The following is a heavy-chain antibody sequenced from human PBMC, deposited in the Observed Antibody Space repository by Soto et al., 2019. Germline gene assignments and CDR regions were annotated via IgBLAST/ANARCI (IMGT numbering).Heavy chain of an antibody. CDR3: ASGGAGSGPFTWELPDH. V-gene: IGHV1-45*02. J-gene: IGHJ4*02. Sequence: QMQLVQSGAEVKKTGSSVTVSCKALGNTFTYRYLHWVRQAPGQALEWMGWITPFSGDVYYAQKLQDRVTITRDRSINTAYMQMSSLRSEDTAMYFCASGGAGSGPFTWELPDHWGQGTLVTVSS. CDR1: GNTFTYRY. CDR2: ITPFSGDV. D-gene: IGHD1-26*01.